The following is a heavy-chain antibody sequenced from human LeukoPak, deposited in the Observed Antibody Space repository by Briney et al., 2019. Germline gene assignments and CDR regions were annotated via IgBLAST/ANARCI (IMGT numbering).Heavy chain of an antibody. D-gene: IGHD2-8*01. CDR2: INPSGDRT. Sequence: GASVKSSSKTPEYTFPSHYMHGVRQPPGKGLEGLGAINPSGDRTNYAQNFQGRVTMTRDTSTSTLYMELSGLRSEDTAVYYCVREKVMAGKTFDFWGQGTLITVSS. J-gene: IGHJ4*02. CDR3: VREKVMAGKTFDF. CDR1: EYTFPSHY. V-gene: IGHV1-46*01.